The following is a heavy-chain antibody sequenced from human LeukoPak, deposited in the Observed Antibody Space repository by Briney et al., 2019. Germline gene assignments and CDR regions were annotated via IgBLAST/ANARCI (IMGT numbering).Heavy chain of an antibody. V-gene: IGHV3-48*04. Sequence: GGSLRLSCAASGFTFNSYSMNWVRQAPGKGLEWVSYISSNSSTIYYADSVKGRFNISRDNGKNSLYLQMDNLRVEDTAVYYCTRAPKLGGYFSVDYWGQGTLVTASP. CDR1: GFTFNSYS. CDR2: ISSNSSTI. J-gene: IGHJ4*02. D-gene: IGHD3-22*01. CDR3: TRAPKLGGYFSVDY.